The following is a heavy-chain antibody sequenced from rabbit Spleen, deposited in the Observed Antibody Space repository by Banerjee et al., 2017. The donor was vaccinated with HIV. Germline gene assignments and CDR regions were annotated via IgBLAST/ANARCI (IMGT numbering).Heavy chain of an antibody. CDR1: GFDLSCYG. CDR3: VRGASSTVYNSL. CDR2: IDPLFGST. D-gene: IGHD1-1*01. Sequence: QEQVVESGGCLVQPGGSLRLSCKSSGFDLSCYGGTWVRQAPGKGLEWIGYIDPLFGSTYYASWVNGRFTNSRHNAQNALYLQLNSLTVADTATYFCVRGASSTVYNSLWGQGPLVTVS. J-gene: IGHJ4*01. V-gene: IGHV1S47*01.